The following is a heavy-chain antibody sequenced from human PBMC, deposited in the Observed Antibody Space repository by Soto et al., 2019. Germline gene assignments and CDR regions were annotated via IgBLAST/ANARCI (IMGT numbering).Heavy chain of an antibody. CDR2: ISAYNGNT. D-gene: IGHD2-21*02. CDR1: GYTFTSYG. CDR3: ARDIVVVTAIHRFDY. Sequence: QVQLVQSGAEVKKPGASVKVSCKASGYTFTSYGISWVRQAPGQGLEWMGWISAYNGNTNYAQKLQGRVTMTTDTSTSTAHMELRSLRSDDTAVYYCARDIVVVTAIHRFDYWGQGTLVTVSS. J-gene: IGHJ4*02. V-gene: IGHV1-18*01.